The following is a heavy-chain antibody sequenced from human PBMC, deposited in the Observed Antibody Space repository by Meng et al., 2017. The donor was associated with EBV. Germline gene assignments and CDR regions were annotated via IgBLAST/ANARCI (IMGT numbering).Heavy chain of an antibody. D-gene: IGHD2-15*01. V-gene: IGHV1-3*05. CDR3: ARRGGVADWFDP. CDR2: INAGNGNT. CDR1: GYTFTSYA. Sequence: QGQVVQSGAEEKKPWASVKVSCKASGYTFTSYAMHWVRQAPGQRLEWMGWINAGNGNTKYSQKFQGRVTITRDTSASTAYMELSSLRSEDTAVYYCARRGGVADWFDPWGQGTLVTVSS. J-gene: IGHJ5*02.